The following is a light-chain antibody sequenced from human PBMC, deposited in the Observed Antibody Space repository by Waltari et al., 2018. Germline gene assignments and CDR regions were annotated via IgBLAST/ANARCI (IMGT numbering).Light chain of an antibody. V-gene: IGKV1-27*01. CDR3: QQYDSVPPT. CDR2: AAS. J-gene: IGKJ1*01. CDR1: QAISTY. Sequence: DTLMTQSPSSLSASVGDRVTITCRASQAISTYVNWYQQTPGMAPKLLIFAASTLQSGVPSRFSASGAGSDFTLTISSLQPEDAATYYCQQYDSVPPTFGQGTKVDIK.